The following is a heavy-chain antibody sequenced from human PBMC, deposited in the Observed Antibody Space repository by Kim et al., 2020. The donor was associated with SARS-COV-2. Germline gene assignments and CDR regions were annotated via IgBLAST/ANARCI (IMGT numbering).Heavy chain of an antibody. CDR1: GYTFTSYG. V-gene: IGHV1-18*01. J-gene: IGHJ3*02. Sequence: ASVKVSCKASGYTFTSYGISWVRQAPGQGLEWMGWISAYNGNTNYAQKLQGRVTMTTDTSTSTAYMELRSLRSDDTAVYYCARDFVGIGGATSDAFDIWGQGTMVTVSS. D-gene: IGHD1-26*01. CDR2: ISAYNGNT. CDR3: ARDFVGIGGATSDAFDI.